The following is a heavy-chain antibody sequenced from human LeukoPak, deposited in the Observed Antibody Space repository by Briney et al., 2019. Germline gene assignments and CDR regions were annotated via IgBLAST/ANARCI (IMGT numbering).Heavy chain of an antibody. CDR1: GDIVSSNSAA. CDR2: TYYRSKWYN. J-gene: IGHJ6*02. D-gene: IGHD6-19*01. CDR3: ARDLSSGWYGGMFFYGMDV. V-gene: IGHV6-1*01. Sequence: SQTLSLTCAISGDIVSSNSAAWNWIRQSPSRGLEWLGRTYYRSKWYNDYAVSVKSRITISPDTSKNQFSLQLNSVTPEDTAVYYCARDLSSGWYGGMFFYGMDVWGQGTTVTVSS.